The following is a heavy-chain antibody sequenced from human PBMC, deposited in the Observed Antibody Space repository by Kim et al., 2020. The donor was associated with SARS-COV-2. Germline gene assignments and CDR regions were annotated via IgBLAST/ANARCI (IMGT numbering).Heavy chain of an antibody. V-gene: IGHV3-23*01. D-gene: IGHD2-21*02. J-gene: IGHJ4*02. CDR1: GFTFSSYA. Sequence: GGSLRLSCAASGFTFSSYAMSGVRQAPGKGPEWVSLVSGSGGSTYYADSVKGRFAISRDNSKKTLYLQMNSLRAEDTALYYCAKGEANHCSVLDYWGQGT. CDR3: AKGEANHCSVLDY. CDR2: VSGSGGST.